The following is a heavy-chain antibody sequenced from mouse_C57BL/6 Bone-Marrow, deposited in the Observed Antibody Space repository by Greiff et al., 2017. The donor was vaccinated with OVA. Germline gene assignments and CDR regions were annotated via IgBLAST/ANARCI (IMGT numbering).Heavy chain of an antibody. D-gene: IGHD1-1*01. J-gene: IGHJ1*03. V-gene: IGHV1-80*01. Sequence: LQQSGASVKISCKASGYAFSSYWMNWVKQRPGKGLEWIGQIYPGDGDTNYNGKFKGKATLTADKSSSTAYMQLSSLTSEDSAVYFCATIYDYGSSWYFDVWGTGTTVTVSS. CDR2: IYPGDGDT. CDR3: ATIYDYGSSWYFDV. CDR1: GYAFSSYW.